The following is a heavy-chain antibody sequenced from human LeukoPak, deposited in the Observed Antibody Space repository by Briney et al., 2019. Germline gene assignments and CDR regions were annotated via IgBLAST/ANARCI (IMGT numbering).Heavy chain of an antibody. CDR2: IYYSGST. Sequence: SETLSLTCGVSGGSISNSYWTWIRQPPGKGLESIGYIYYSGSTNYNPSLKSRVTISIDTSKNQFSLRLSSVTAADTAVYYCARVPRSLYSTGYSDHWGQGTLVTVSS. J-gene: IGHJ4*02. V-gene: IGHV4-59*01. CDR1: GGSISNSY. CDR3: ARVPRSLYSTGYSDH. D-gene: IGHD2-8*02.